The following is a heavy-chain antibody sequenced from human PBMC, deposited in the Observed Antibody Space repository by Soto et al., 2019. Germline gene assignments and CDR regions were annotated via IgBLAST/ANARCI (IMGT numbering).Heavy chain of an antibody. D-gene: IGHD4-17*01. V-gene: IGHV4-31*03. CDR1: GCSISSGGYY. CDR3: ARYYGTAFDY. CDR2: IYYSGST. Sequence: SETLSLTCTVSGCSISSGGYYWSWILQHPGKGLEWIGYIYYSGSTYYNPSLKSRVTISVDTSKNQFSLKLSSVTAADTAVYYCARYYGTAFDYWGQGTLVTVSS. J-gene: IGHJ4*02.